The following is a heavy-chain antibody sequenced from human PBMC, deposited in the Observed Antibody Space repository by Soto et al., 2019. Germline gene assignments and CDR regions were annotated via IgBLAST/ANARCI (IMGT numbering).Heavy chain of an antibody. Sequence: EVQLVESGGGLVQPGGSLRLSCVVSGFSVSSNYMTWVRQTPGKGLEWISVVYSGGSTYYADSVKGRFTISRDNSKNTVSLQMNSLRAEDTAVYYCARESSGNYYYAYWGQGTLVTVSS. CDR1: GFSVSSNY. CDR2: VYSGGST. J-gene: IGHJ4*02. CDR3: ARESSGNYYYAY. D-gene: IGHD1-26*01. V-gene: IGHV3-53*01.